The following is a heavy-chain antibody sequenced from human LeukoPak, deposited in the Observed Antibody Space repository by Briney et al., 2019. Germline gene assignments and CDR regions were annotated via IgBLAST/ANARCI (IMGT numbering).Heavy chain of an antibody. J-gene: IGHJ4*02. D-gene: IGHD6-19*01. CDR1: GFTFRSYW. V-gene: IGHV3-7*01. CDR2: INQDGSET. Sequence: GGSLRLSCAASGFTFRSYWMSWVRQAPGKGLEWVANINQDGSETYQVDSVKGRFTISRDNAKNSVYLQMNSLRAEDTAVYFCARREVDSSGWYQERQYFFDYWGQGTLVTVSS. CDR3: ARREVDSSGWYQERQYFFDY.